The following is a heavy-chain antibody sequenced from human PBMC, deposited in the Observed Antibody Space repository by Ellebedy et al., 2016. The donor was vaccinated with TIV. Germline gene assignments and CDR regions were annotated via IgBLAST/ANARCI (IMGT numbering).Heavy chain of an antibody. J-gene: IGHJ6*02. D-gene: IGHD4-23*01. V-gene: IGHV3-48*03. CDR2: ISSSGSTI. CDR3: ARDGGYYYYYGMDV. CDR1: GFTFSSYE. Sequence: GESLKISCAASGFTFSSYEMNWVRQAPGKGLEWVSYISSSGSTIYYADSVKGRFTISRDNAKNSLYLQMNSLRDEDTAVYYCARDGGYYYYYGMDVWGQGTTVTVSS.